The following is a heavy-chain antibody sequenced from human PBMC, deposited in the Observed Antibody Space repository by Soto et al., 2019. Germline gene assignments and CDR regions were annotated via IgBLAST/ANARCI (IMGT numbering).Heavy chain of an antibody. D-gene: IGHD2-2*01. CDR2: IYSTVGT. CDR1: GGSISSYY. Sequence: SETRSLTCTVSGGSISSYYWSWIRQPPGKGLEWIGYIYSTVGTYSNPSLKSRVTISIDTSKNQFSLNLNSVTAADTAVYYCGGQLRDLALGLAVWGPVRTVPASS. CDR3: GGQLRDLALGLAV. J-gene: IGHJ6*01. V-gene: IGHV4-59*01.